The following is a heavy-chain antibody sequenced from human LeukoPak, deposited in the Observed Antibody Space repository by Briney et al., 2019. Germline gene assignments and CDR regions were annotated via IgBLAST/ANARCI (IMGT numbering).Heavy chain of an antibody. V-gene: IGHV1-8*01. D-gene: IGHD6-13*01. Sequence: GASVKVSCKASGHTFTSYDINWVRQATGQGLEWMGWMNPDSGNTGYAQKFQGRVTTTRNPSISTAYMELSSLTSEDTAVYYCARRIEAAGVGIVYWGQGTLVTVSS. J-gene: IGHJ4*02. CDR2: MNPDSGNT. CDR3: ARRIEAAGVGIVY. CDR1: GHTFTSYD.